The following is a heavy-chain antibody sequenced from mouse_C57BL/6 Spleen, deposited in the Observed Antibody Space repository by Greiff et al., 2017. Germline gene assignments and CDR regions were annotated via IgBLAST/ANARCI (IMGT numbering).Heavy chain of an antibody. Sequence: EVQGVESGGGLVKPGGSLKLSCAASGFTFSDYGMHWVRQAPEKGLEWVAYISSGSSTIYYADTVKGRFTISRDNAKNTLFLQMTSLRSEDTAMYYCAPYYYGSSTDYAMDYWGQGTSVTVSS. CDR1: GFTFSDYG. D-gene: IGHD1-1*01. CDR3: APYYYGSSTDYAMDY. V-gene: IGHV5-17*01. CDR2: ISSGSSTI. J-gene: IGHJ4*01.